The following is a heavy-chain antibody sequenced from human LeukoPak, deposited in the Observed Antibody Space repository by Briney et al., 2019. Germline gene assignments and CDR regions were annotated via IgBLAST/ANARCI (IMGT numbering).Heavy chain of an antibody. D-gene: IGHD5-12*01. V-gene: IGHV3-9*01. CDR2: ISWNSGHI. CDR3: AKDRVATIGAFDI. Sequence: GRSLRLSCAASGFTFEHYAIHWVRQAPGKGLEWVSGISWNSGHIGYADSVKGRFTISRANAKNSLYLQMNSLRAEDTALYYCAKDRVATIGAFDIWGQGTMVTVSS. J-gene: IGHJ3*02. CDR1: GFTFEHYA.